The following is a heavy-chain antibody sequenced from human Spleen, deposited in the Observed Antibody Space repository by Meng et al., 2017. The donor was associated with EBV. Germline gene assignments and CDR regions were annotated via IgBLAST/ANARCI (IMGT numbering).Heavy chain of an antibody. CDR2: INAGDGNT. V-gene: IGHV1-3*01. Sequence: QVQVVHSGGGVKEPGASVKVSCKASGYTFTSYAMHWVRQAPGQRLEWMGWINAGDGNTKYSQKFQGRVTITRDTSASTAYMELSSLRSEDTAVYYCARGSGGYDPFDYWGQGTLVTVSS. CDR3: ARGSGGYDPFDY. D-gene: IGHD5-12*01. J-gene: IGHJ4*02. CDR1: GYTFTSYA.